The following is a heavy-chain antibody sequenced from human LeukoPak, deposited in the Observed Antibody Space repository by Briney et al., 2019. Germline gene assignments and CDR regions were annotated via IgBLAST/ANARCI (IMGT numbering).Heavy chain of an antibody. Sequence: GGSLTLSCAASGFPVSTNYMSWVRQAPGKGLEWVSIIYGSGDTFFADSLKGRFIISRDTSKNTLYLQMNNLGAEDTAVYYCARDVGYNSHALPGSWWLDPWGQGALVTVSS. CDR2: IYGSGDT. CDR3: ARDVGYNSHALPGSWWLDP. CDR1: GFPVSTNY. V-gene: IGHV3-53*01. D-gene: IGHD2-15*01. J-gene: IGHJ5*02.